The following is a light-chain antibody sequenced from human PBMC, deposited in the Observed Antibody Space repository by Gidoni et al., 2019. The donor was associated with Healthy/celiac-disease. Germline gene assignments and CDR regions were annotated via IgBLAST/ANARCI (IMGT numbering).Light chain of an antibody. J-gene: IGKJ1*01. CDR3: QQYYSTPPT. CDR2: WAS. CDR1: QSVLYSSKNKNY. Sequence: DIVMTQSPDSLAVSLGEGATINCKSSQSVLYSSKNKNYLAWYQQKPGQPPKLLIYWASTRESGVPDRFSGSGSGTDFTLTISSLQAEDVAVYYCQQYYSTPPTFGQGTKVEIK. V-gene: IGKV4-1*01.